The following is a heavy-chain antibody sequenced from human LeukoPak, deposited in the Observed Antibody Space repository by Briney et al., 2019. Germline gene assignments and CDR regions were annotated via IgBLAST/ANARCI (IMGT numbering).Heavy chain of an antibody. V-gene: IGHV3-30*18. Sequence: GRSLRLSCAASGFTFSSYGMHWVRQAPGKGLEWVALTSYDGSKKYFADSVQGRFTISRDNSQNTLHLQMNSLRVDDTAVYYCAKAGDGSGWYYFDYWGQGTLVTVSS. CDR2: TSYDGSKK. J-gene: IGHJ4*02. CDR1: GFTFSSYG. D-gene: IGHD6-19*01. CDR3: AKAGDGSGWYYFDY.